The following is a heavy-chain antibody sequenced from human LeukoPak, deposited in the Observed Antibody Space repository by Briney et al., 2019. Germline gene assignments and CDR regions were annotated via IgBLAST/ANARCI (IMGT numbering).Heavy chain of an antibody. CDR3: AKGTWGSQNY. CDR1: GFTFSSYA. CDR2: ISGSGGST. J-gene: IGHJ4*02. Sequence: GGSLRLSCSASGFTFSSYAMSWVRQAPGRGLEWVSAISGSGGSTYYADSVKGRFTISRDNSKNTLYLQMNSLRAEDTAVYYCAKGTWGSQNYWGQGTLVTVSS. V-gene: IGHV3-23*01. D-gene: IGHD7-27*01.